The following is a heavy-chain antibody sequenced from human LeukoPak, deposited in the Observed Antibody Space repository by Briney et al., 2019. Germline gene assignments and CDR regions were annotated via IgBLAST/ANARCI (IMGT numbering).Heavy chain of an antibody. CDR2: IYYSGRT. Sequence: SETLSLTCTVSGRSISSGGYYWSWIRQHPGQGLEWIGYIYYSGRTYYNPSLKSRVTISLDTSKNQFSLKLSSVPAADTAVYYCARASSYSSHNDYWGQGNLVTVSS. D-gene: IGHD6-13*01. CDR1: GRSISSGGYY. V-gene: IGHV4-31*03. CDR3: ARASSYSSHNDY. J-gene: IGHJ4*02.